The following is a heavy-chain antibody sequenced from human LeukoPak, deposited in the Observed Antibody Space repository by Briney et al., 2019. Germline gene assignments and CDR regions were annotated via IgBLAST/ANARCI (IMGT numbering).Heavy chain of an antibody. CDR3: ARRPRPTLYDILTEKHDAFDI. Sequence: SETLSLTCAVHGGSFSGNYWSWTRQPPGKGLEWIGEINHSGSTNYNASLKSRVTISVDTSKNQFSLKLSSVTAADTAVYYCARRPRPTLYDILTEKHDAFDIWGQGTMVTVSS. D-gene: IGHD3-9*01. V-gene: IGHV4-34*01. CDR2: INHSGST. CDR1: GGSFSGNY. J-gene: IGHJ3*02.